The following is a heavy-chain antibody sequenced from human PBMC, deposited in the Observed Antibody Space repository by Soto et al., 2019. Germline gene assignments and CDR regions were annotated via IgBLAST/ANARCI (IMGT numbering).Heavy chain of an antibody. J-gene: IGHJ6*02. V-gene: IGHV4-34*01. D-gene: IGHD6-13*01. CDR3: ARGYSSSCYYYYYGMDV. CDR2: INHSGST. Sequence: PSETLSLTCAVYGGSFSGYYWSWIRQPPGKGLEWIGEINHSGSTNYNPSLKSRVTISVDTSKNQFSLKLSSVTAADTAVYYCARGYSSSCYYYYYGMDVWGQGTTVTVSS. CDR1: GGSFSGYY.